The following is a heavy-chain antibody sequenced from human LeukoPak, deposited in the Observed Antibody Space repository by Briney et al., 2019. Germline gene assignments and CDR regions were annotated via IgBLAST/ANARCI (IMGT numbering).Heavy chain of an antibody. Sequence: SQTLSLTCAISGDSVSSNSAAWNWIRQSPSRGLEWLGRTYYRSKWYNDYAVSVKSRITINPDTSKNQFSLQLNSVTPEDTAVYYCARGGSYYYGSGSYWFDPWGQGTLVTVSS. V-gene: IGHV6-1*01. D-gene: IGHD3-10*01. CDR2: TYYRSKWYN. CDR1: GDSVSSNSAA. J-gene: IGHJ5*02. CDR3: ARGGSYYYGSGSYWFDP.